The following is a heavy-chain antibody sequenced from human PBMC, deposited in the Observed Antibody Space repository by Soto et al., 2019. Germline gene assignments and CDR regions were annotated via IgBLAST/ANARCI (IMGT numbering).Heavy chain of an antibody. CDR2: INVDGNTI. J-gene: IGHJ1*01. V-gene: IGHV3-74*01. CDR1: GFSFITYW. Sequence: EVQLVESGGGLVQPGGSLRLSCAASGFSFITYWMYWVRQAPGKGRVWVSRINVDGNTINYADSVKGRFTVSRDNAKNTLYLQMNSLRADDTAVYYCARDEGRQGPEYFHHWGQGTLVTVSS. CDR3: ARDEGRQGPEYFHH.